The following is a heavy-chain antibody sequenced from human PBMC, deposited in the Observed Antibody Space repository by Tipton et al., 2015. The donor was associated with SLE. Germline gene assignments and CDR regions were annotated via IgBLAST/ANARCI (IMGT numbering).Heavy chain of an antibody. D-gene: IGHD4-23*01. CDR2: INHTGSS. Sequence: TLSLTCAVYGGSFSGYYWNWIRQPPGKGPEWIGEINHTGSSNYNPSLKSRVTISVDTSKNQFSLNLNSVTAADTAVYYCARGRGGKPLDYWGQGTLVTVSS. CDR1: GGSFSGYY. CDR3: ARGRGGKPLDY. J-gene: IGHJ4*02. V-gene: IGHV4-34*01.